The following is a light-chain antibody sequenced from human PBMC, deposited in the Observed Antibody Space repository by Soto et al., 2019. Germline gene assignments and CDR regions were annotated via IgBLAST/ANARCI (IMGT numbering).Light chain of an antibody. CDR2: AAS. CDR1: QGITSY. CDR3: QQSYSTPFT. V-gene: IGKV1-39*01. Sequence: DIQMTQSPSSLSASVGDRVTITARPSQGITSYLNCYQQKPGKAPKLLIYAASSLQSGVPSRFSGSGSGTDFTLTISSLQPEDFATYYCQQSYSTPFTFGPGTKVDIK. J-gene: IGKJ3*01.